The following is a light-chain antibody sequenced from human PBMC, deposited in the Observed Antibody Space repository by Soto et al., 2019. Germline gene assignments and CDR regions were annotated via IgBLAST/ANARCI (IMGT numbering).Light chain of an antibody. V-gene: IGKV1-8*01. CDR1: QGISSY. J-gene: IGKJ2*01. CDR3: QQYYSYAT. Sequence: AIRMTQSPSSFSASTGDRITITCRASQGISSYLAWYQQKPGKAPKLLIYAASTLQSGVPSRFSGSGSVTDFTLTISCLQTEDFATYYCQQYYSYATFGQGTKLEIK. CDR2: AAS.